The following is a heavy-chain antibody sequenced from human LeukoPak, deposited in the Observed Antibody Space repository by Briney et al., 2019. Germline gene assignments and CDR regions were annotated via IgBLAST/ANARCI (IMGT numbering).Heavy chain of an antibody. Sequence: PSETLSLTCTVSGYSISSGYYWGWIRQPPGKGLEWIGSIYHSGSTYYNPSLKSRVTISVDTSKNQFSLKLSSVTAADTAVYYCARDLATKVQWLGPSDYWGQGTLVTVSS. CDR3: ARDLATKVQWLGPSDY. J-gene: IGHJ4*02. CDR2: IYHSGST. D-gene: IGHD6-19*01. CDR1: GYSISSGYY. V-gene: IGHV4-38-2*02.